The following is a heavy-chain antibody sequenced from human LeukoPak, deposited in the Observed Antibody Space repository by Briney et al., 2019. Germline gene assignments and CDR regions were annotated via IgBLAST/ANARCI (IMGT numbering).Heavy chain of an antibody. CDR1: GFSLSDYY. CDR3: AKDAGPYYDSPGYYYP. Sequence: GGSLRLSCAASGFSLSDYYISWIRQAPGKGLQWISYISSSGDDIHYADSVEGRFTISRDNAKNSLSLQMTSLRVEDTAIYYCAKDAGPYYDSPGYYYPWGQGTLVTVSS. J-gene: IGHJ5*02. V-gene: IGHV3-11*04. CDR2: ISSSGDDI. D-gene: IGHD3-22*01.